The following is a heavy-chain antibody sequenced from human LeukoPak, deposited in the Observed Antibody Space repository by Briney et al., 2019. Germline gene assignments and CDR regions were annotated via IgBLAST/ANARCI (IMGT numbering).Heavy chain of an antibody. V-gene: IGHV1-69*13. J-gene: IGHJ5*02. D-gene: IGHD6-13*01. CDR3: ARGVAAAGINWFDP. Sequence: GASVNVSCKASGGTFSSYAISWVRQAPGQGLEWMGGIIPIFGTANYAQKFQGRVTITADESTSTAYMELSSLRSEDTAVYYCARGVAAAGINWFDPWGQGTLVTVSS. CDR1: GGTFSSYA. CDR2: IIPIFGTA.